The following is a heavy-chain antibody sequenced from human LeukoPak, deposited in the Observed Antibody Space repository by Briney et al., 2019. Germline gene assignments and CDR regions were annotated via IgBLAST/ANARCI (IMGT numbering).Heavy chain of an antibody. V-gene: IGHV3-48*04. CDR3: ARTTLILYYYGMDV. CDR1: GFTFSSYS. Sequence: GGSLRLSCAASGFTFSSYSMNWVRQAPGKGLEWVSYISSSSSTIYYADSVKGRFTISRDNAKNSLYLQMNSLRAEDTAVYYCARTTLILYYYGMDVWGQGTTVTVSS. D-gene: IGHD1-26*01. J-gene: IGHJ6*02. CDR2: ISSSSSTI.